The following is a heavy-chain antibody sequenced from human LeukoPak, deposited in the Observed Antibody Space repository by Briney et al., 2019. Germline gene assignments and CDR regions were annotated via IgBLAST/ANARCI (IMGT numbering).Heavy chain of an antibody. CDR1: GFSLSTSTSGVG. CDR2: IYWDDDK. Sequence: SGPTLVNPTQTLTLTCTFSGFSLSTSTSGVGVGWIRQPPGKALEWLALIYWDDDKRYSPSLKSRLTITKDTSKNQVVLTMTYMDPVDTATYYCAHRARLAVTGAFDIWGQGTMVTVSS. D-gene: IGHD6-19*01. V-gene: IGHV2-5*02. J-gene: IGHJ3*02. CDR3: AHRARLAVTGAFDI.